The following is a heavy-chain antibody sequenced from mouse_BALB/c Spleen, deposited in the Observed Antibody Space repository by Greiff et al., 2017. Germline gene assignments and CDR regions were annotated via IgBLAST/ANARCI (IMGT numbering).Heavy chain of an antibody. CDR3: ARTVEYAMDY. J-gene: IGHJ4*01. V-gene: IGHV5-9-3*01. CDR1: GFTFSSYA. Sequence: EVQLVESGGGLVKPGGSLKLSCAASGFTFSSYAMSWVRQTPEKRLEWVATISSGGSYTYYPDSVKGRFTISRDNAKNTLYLQMSSLRSEDTAMYYCARTVEYAMDYWGQGTSVTVSS. D-gene: IGHD1-1*01. CDR2: ISSGGSYT.